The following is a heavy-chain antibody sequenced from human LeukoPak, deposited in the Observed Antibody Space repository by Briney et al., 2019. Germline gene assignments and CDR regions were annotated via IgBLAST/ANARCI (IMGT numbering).Heavy chain of an antibody. CDR2: IFSGGAT. V-gene: IGHV3-66*01. CDR3: ARFDPFGGTWFED. Sequence: GGSLRLSCAASGFTVSSNYIKWVRQTPSKGLEWVSVIFSGGATSYADSVTGRFIVSRDTSKNTVNLQMNSLRGEDTALYFCARFDPFGGTWFEDWGQGTLVSVTS. CDR1: GFTVSSNY. J-gene: IGHJ5*02. D-gene: IGHD3-16*01.